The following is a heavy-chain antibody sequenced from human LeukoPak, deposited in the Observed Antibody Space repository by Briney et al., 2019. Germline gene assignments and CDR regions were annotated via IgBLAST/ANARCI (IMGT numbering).Heavy chain of an antibody. CDR3: ARAPGSGSSH. Sequence: ASVKVSCKASGYRFTDLYIHWVRQAPGQGLEWMGRIDPKSGGTIYTQKFQGRVTMTRDTSISTAYMELSSLTSDDTAVYYCARAPGSGSSHRGQGTLVTVSS. CDR1: GYRFTDLY. D-gene: IGHD3-10*01. V-gene: IGHV1-2*02. J-gene: IGHJ4*02. CDR2: IDPKSGGT.